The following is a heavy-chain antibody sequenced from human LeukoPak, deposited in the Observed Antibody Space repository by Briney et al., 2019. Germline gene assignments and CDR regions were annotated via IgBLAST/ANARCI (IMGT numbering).Heavy chain of an antibody. V-gene: IGHV3-21*01. CDR1: GFTFITYS. D-gene: IGHD7-27*01. J-gene: IGHJ5*02. Sequence: PGGSLRLSCTGFGFTFITYSMNWVRQAPGKGLEWASSINDNSTYIYYADSVRGRLTISRDNSKKSLYLQMNSLRAEDTAVYYCAKDGASWRDPGASWGQGTLVTVSS. CDR2: INDNSTYI. CDR3: AKDGASWRDPGAS.